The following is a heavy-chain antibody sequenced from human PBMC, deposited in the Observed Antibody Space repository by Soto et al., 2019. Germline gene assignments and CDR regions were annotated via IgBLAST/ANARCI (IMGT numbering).Heavy chain of an antibody. CDR2: ISGSGGST. CDR1: GFTFRSYA. CDR3: AKEGYSYGSYYYYYGMDV. Sequence: GGSLRLSCAASGFTFRSYAMSWVRQAPGKGLEWVSAISGSGGSTYYADSVKGRFTISRDNSKNTLYLQMNSLRAEDTAVYYCAKEGYSYGSYYYYYGMDVWGQGTTVTVSS. D-gene: IGHD5-18*01. V-gene: IGHV3-23*01. J-gene: IGHJ6*02.